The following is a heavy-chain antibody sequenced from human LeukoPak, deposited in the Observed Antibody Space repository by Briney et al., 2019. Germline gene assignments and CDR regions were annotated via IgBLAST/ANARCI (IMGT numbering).Heavy chain of an antibody. CDR3: ARGTASMISYYYYYGMDV. D-gene: IGHD3-22*01. CDR1: GGSFSGYY. CDR2: INHSGST. Sequence: SETLSLTCAGYGGSFSGYYWSWIRQPPGKGLEWIGEINHSGSTNYNPSLKSRVTISVDTSKNQFSLKLSSVTAADTAVYYCARGTASMISYYYYYGMDVWGQGTTVTVSS. V-gene: IGHV4-34*01. J-gene: IGHJ6*02.